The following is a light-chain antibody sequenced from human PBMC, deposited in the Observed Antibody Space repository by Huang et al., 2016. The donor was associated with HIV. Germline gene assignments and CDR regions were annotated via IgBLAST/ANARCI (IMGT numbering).Light chain of an antibody. V-gene: IGKV4-1*01. Sequence: DIVMTQSPDSLAVSLGERATINCKSSQSVLYCSNNKNYLAWYQQKPGQPPKLLIYWASTRESGVPDRFSGSGSGTDFTLTISSLQAEDVAVYYCQQYYSTLWTFGQGTKVEIK. J-gene: IGKJ1*01. CDR2: WAS. CDR1: QSVLYCSNNKNY. CDR3: QQYYSTLWT.